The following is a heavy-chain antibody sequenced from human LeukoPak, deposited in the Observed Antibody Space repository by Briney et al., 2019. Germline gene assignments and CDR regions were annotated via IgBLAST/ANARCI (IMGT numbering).Heavy chain of an antibody. CDR3: ARELVVVVAATKGSWFDP. CDR1: GFTLPGHT. CDR2: ISWDGTAT. V-gene: IGHV3-43*01. J-gene: IGHJ5*02. D-gene: IGHD2-15*01. Sequence: GGSLRLSCAASGFTLPGHTMHWVRQLPGRGLEWVSLISWDGTATYYADSVGGRFTISRDNSKNTLYLQMNSLRAEDTAVYYCARELVVVVAATKGSWFDPWGQGTLVTVSS.